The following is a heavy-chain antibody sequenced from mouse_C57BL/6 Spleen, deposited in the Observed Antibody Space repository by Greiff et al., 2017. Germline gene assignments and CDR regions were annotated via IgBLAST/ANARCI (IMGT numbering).Heavy chain of an antibody. CDR1: GYSITSGYY. Sequence: DVQLQESGPGLVKPSQSLSLTCSVTGYSITSGYYWNWIRQFPGNKLEWMGYISYDGSNNYNPSLKNRISITRDTSKNQFFLKLNSVTTEDTATYYCARGYDYDGGSFDYWGQGTTLTVSS. J-gene: IGHJ2*01. CDR2: ISYDGSN. V-gene: IGHV3-6*01. D-gene: IGHD2-4*01. CDR3: ARGYDYDGGSFDY.